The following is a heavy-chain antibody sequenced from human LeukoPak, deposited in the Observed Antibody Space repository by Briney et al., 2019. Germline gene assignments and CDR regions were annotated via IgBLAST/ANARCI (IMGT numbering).Heavy chain of an antibody. J-gene: IGHJ4*02. Sequence: SETLSLTCAVSGGSISSNNWWSWVRQPPGQGLAWIGEIFHSGSTNYNPSLKSRVTISVDKSKNQFSLKLNSVTAADTAVYYCARAEPRGSVWYPYWGQGTLVTVSS. V-gene: IGHV4-4*02. D-gene: IGHD6-13*01. CDR2: IFHSGST. CDR3: ARAEPRGSVWYPY. CDR1: GGSISSNNW.